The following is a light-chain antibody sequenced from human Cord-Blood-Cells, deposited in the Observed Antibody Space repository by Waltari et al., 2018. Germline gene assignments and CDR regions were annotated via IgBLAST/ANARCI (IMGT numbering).Light chain of an antibody. CDR2: GAS. CDR3: QQYNNWPPG. V-gene: IGKV3-15*01. Sequence: EIVITQSPATLSVSPGERATLSCRASQSVSSNLAWYQQKPGQAPRLLIYGASPRATGIPARFSGSGSGTEFTLTLSSLQSEDFAVYYCQQYNNWPPGFGQGTKLEIK. CDR1: QSVSSN. J-gene: IGKJ2*03.